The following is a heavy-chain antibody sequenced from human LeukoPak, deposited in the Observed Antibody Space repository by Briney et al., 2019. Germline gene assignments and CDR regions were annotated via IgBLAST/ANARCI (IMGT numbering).Heavy chain of an antibody. CDR2: ISGSGGST. D-gene: IGHD6-19*01. CDR3: AKVKAVAGSVRGYFDY. Sequence: GGSLRLSCAASGFTFSSYGMSWGRQAPGKGLEWVSAISGSGGSTYYADSVKGRFTISRDNSKNTLYLQMNSLRAEDTAVYYCAKVKAVAGSVRGYFDYWGQGTLVTVSS. J-gene: IGHJ4*02. CDR1: GFTFSSYG. V-gene: IGHV3-23*01.